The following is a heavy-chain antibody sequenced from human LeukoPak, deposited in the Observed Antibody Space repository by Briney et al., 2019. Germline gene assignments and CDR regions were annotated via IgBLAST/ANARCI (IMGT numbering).Heavy chain of an antibody. D-gene: IGHD6-19*01. V-gene: IGHV1-2*02. CDR3: ASRYSSGWYELDY. CDR1: GYTFTGYY. J-gene: IGHJ4*02. Sequence: ASVKVSCKASGYTFTGYYMHWVRQAPGQGLEWMGWINPNSGGTNYAQKFQGRVTMTRDTSISTAYMELSRLRSDDTAVYYCASRYSSGWYELDYWDQGTLVTVSS. CDR2: INPNSGGT.